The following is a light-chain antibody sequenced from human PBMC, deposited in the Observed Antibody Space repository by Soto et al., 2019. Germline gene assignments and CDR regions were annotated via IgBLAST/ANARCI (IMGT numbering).Light chain of an antibody. CDR1: QSVSSSY. V-gene: IGKV3-20*01. CDR3: QQYGSSPPYT. J-gene: IGKJ2*01. Sequence: EIVLTQSPVTLSLSPGERATLSCRASQSVSSSYLAWYQQKPGQAPRLLIYGASSRATGIPDRFSGSGSGTDFTLTISSLEPEDFAVYYCQQYGSSPPYTFGQGTKLEIK. CDR2: GAS.